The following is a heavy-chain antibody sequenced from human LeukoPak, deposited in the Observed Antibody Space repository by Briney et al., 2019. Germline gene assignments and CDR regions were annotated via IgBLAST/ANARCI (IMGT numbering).Heavy chain of an antibody. CDR1: GGSFSSYY. CDR3: ARRRGYCSGAICYSYFDY. V-gene: IGHV4-59*08. CDR2: IYYSGAT. Sequence: SETLSLTCTVSGGSFSSYYWTWIRQPPGKGLEWIAYIYYSGATNYNPYLKSRVTMSLDTSKNQFSLKLGSVTAADTAVYYCARRRGYCSGAICYSYFDYWGQGTLVTVSS. D-gene: IGHD2-15*01. J-gene: IGHJ4*02.